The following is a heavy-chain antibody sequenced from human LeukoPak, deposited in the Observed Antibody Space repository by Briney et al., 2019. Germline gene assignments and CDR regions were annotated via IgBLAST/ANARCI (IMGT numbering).Heavy chain of an antibody. CDR3: AKSPPYLAPYNY. J-gene: IGHJ4*02. CDR1: GFTFSSYW. CDR2: INSDGSST. Sequence: GGSLRLSCAASGFTFSSYWMHWVRQAPGKGLVWVSRINSDGSSTSYADSVKGRFTISRDNSKNTLYLQMDSLRAEDTAVYYCAKSPPYLAPYNYWGQGTLVTVSS. D-gene: IGHD2-2*02. V-gene: IGHV3-74*01.